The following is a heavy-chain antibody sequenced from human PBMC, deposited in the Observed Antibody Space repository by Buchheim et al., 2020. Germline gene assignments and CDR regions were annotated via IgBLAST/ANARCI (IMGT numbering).Heavy chain of an antibody. CDR3: AKGGGYSGYARYYFDY. J-gene: IGHJ4*02. D-gene: IGHD5-12*01. Sequence: VQLVESGGGVVQPGRSLRLSCAASGFTFSSYSMNWVRQAPGKGLEWVSYISSSSSTIYYADSVKGRFTISRDNAKNSLYLQMNSLRDEDTAVYYCAKGGGYSGYARYYFDYWGQGTL. V-gene: IGHV3-48*02. CDR2: ISSSSSTI. CDR1: GFTFSSYS.